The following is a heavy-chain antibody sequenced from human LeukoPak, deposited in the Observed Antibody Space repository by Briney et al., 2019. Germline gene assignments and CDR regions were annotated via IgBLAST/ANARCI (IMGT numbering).Heavy chain of an antibody. V-gene: IGHV3-48*04. Sequence: GGSLRLSCAASGFTFSSYSMNRVRQAPGKGLEWVSYISSSSSTIYYADSVKGRFTISRDNAKNSLYLQMNSLRAEDTAVYYCARARGPGDAYDIWGQGTMVTVSS. D-gene: IGHD1-1*01. CDR2: ISSSSSTI. CDR1: GFTFSSYS. J-gene: IGHJ3*02. CDR3: ARARGPGDAYDI.